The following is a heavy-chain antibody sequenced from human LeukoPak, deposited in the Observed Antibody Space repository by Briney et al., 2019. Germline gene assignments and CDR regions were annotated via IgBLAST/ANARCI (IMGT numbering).Heavy chain of an antibody. Sequence: PGGSLRLSCAAPGFTFSHYAMLWVRQAPGKGLEWVAVNPFDESNKYYADFVEGRFTISRDNSKNTLYLEMNSLRVEDTAMYYCVRDNNGDYWGQGTLVTVSS. D-gene: IGHD1/OR15-1a*01. V-gene: IGHV3-30*14. CDR1: GFTFSHYA. CDR2: NPFDESNK. CDR3: VRDNNGDY. J-gene: IGHJ4*02.